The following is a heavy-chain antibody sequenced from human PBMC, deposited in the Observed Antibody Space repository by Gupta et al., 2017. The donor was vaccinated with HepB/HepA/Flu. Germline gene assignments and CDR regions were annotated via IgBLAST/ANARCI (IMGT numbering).Heavy chain of an antibody. Sequence: GSYVHWVRLAPGQGLEWIGWINFASGVAISAQKFQGRFTMTRDTSINTAYIHVTTLTSDDAAMFFCARGDYGDLSAFDVWGQGTVVTVSS. CDR1: GSY. CDR3: ARGDYGDLSAFDV. V-gene: IGHV1-2*02. CDR2: INFASGVA. J-gene: IGHJ3*01. D-gene: IGHD4-17*01.